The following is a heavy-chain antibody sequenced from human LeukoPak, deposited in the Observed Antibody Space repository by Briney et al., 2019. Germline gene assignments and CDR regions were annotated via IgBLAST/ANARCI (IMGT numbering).Heavy chain of an antibody. Sequence: GWSLTLSFAASGCTFSNSAMTWVRQAPGKGLDWVAAISGSGWSTYYADSVNGRFTISRDNSKNTLFLQMSSMRTEETAVYYCAKLTRYVSGSYCFYWGQGTLVTVSS. V-gene: IGHV3-23*01. J-gene: IGHJ4*02. CDR3: AKLTRYVSGSYCFY. D-gene: IGHD3-10*01. CDR2: ISGSGWST. CDR1: GCTFSNSA.